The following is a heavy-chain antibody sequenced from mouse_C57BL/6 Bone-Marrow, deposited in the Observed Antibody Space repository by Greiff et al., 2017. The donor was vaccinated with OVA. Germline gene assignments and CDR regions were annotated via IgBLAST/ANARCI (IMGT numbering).Heavy chain of an antibody. CDR2: IRNKANGYTT. V-gene: IGHV7-3*01. CDR3: ASPFYYDYGGFAY. Sequence: DVMLVESGGGLVQPGGSLSLSCAASGFTFTDYYMSWVRQPPGKALEWLGFIRNKANGYTTEYSASVKGRFTISRDNSQSILYLQMNALGAEDSATYYCASPFYYDYGGFAYWGQGTLVTVSA. D-gene: IGHD2-4*01. CDR1: GFTFTDYY. J-gene: IGHJ3*01.